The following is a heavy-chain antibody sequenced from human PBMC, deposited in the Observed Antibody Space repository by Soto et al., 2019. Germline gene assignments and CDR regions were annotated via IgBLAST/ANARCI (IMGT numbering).Heavy chain of an antibody. D-gene: IGHD1-1*01. Sequence: PSETLSLTCTVSGGSISSGGYYWSWIRQHPGKGLEWIGYIYYSGSTYYNPSLKSRVTISVDTSKNQFSLKLSSVTAADTAVYYCARWPQLGPRFDYWGQETLVTVSS. CDR2: IYYSGST. CDR1: GGSISSGGYY. V-gene: IGHV4-31*03. CDR3: ARWPQLGPRFDY. J-gene: IGHJ4*02.